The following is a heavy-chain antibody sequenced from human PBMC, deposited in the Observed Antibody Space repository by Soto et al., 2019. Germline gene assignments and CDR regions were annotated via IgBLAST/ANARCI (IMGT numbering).Heavy chain of an antibody. CDR3: ATTPGPSGGSCCPFFDY. CDR2: IYYSGST. D-gene: IGHD2-15*01. J-gene: IGHJ4*02. Sequence: PSETLSLTCTVSGGSISSSSYYWGWIRQPPGKGLEWIGSIYYSGSTYYNPSLKSRVTISVDTSKNQFSLKLSSVTAADTVVYYCATTPGPSGGSCCPFFDYWGQGTLVTVSS. CDR1: GGSISSSSYY. V-gene: IGHV4-39*01.